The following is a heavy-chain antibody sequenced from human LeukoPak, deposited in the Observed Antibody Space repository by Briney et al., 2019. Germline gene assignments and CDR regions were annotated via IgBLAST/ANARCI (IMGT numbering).Heavy chain of an antibody. V-gene: IGHV1-8*01. J-gene: IGHJ6*03. CDR3: ARAGESYYDFWSGYYTSYYYYYMDV. Sequence: ASVKVSCKASGYTFTSYDINWVRQATGQGLEWMGWMNPNSGNTGYAQKFQGRVTMTRNTSISTAYKELSSLRSEDTAVYYCARAGESYYDFWSGYYTSYYYYYMDVWGKGTTVTVSS. CDR2: MNPNSGNT. CDR1: GYTFTSYD. D-gene: IGHD3-3*01.